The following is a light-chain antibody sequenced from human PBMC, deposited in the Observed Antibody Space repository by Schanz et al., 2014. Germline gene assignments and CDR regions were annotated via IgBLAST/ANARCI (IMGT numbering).Light chain of an antibody. CDR1: QSVGSY. Sequence: EIVLTQSPGTLSLSLGERATLSCRASQSVGSYLAWYQQKPGQAPRLLIYDASNRATGIPARFSGSGSGTDFTLTISSLEPEDFAVYYCQQRSNWPWTFGQGTKVEIK. CDR2: DAS. V-gene: IGKV3-11*01. J-gene: IGKJ1*01. CDR3: QQRSNWPWT.